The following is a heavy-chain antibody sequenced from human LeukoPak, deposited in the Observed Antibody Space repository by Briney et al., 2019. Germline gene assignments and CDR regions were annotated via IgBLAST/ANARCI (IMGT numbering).Heavy chain of an antibody. CDR1: GFTFSSYA. J-gene: IGHJ4*02. D-gene: IGHD3-10*01. CDR2: ISGSGGST. Sequence: GGSLRLSCAASGFTFSSYAMSWVRQAPGKGLEWVSAISGSGGSTYYADSVKGRFTISRDNSKNTLYLQMNSLRAEDTAVYYCAKDIGRVGFYYYGSGSYQIYWGQGTLVTVSS. CDR3: AKDIGRVGFYYYGSGSYQIY. V-gene: IGHV3-23*01.